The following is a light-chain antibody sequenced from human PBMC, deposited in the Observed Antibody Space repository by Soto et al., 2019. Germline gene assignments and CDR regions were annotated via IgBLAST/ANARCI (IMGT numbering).Light chain of an antibody. CDR1: QGIASY. Sequence: DIQMTQSPSTLSASVGDRVTITCRASQGIASYLAWFQQKPGKVPKRLIYAASTLQSGVPSRFSGSGSGTEFTLTISSLQPDDFATYYCQQHQSYSTFGQGTKVDIK. V-gene: IGKV1-17*03. J-gene: IGKJ1*01. CDR2: AAS. CDR3: QQHQSYST.